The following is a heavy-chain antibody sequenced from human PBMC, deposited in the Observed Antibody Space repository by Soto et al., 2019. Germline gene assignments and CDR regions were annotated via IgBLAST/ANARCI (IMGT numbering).Heavy chain of an antibody. CDR3: ARREIQGPIDY. V-gene: IGHV4-28*01. D-gene: IGHD1-26*01. CDR1: GYSISSSNW. Sequence: QVQLLESGPGLVKTSDTQSLTCAVSGYSISSSNWWGWIRQPPGKGLEWIGYIYYSGTTYYNPSLKRRVTMSVDTSKNQFSLKLTSVTAVDTAVYYCARREIQGPIDYWGQGTLVTVSS. J-gene: IGHJ4*02. CDR2: IYYSGTT.